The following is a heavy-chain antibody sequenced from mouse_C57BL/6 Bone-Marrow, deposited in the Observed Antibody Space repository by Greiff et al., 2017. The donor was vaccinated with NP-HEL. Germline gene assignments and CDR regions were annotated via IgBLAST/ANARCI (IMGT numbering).Heavy chain of an antibody. D-gene: IGHD1-1*01. V-gene: IGHV14-4*01. Sequence: VQLQQSGAELVRPGASVKLSCTVSGFNIKDDYMHWVKQRPEQGLEWIGWIDPENGDTEYASKFQGKATITADTSSNTAYLQLSSLTSEDTADYYCTTGGSSPYAMDYWGQGTSVTVSS. CDR1: GFNIKDDY. CDR2: IDPENGDT. J-gene: IGHJ4*01. CDR3: TTGGSSPYAMDY.